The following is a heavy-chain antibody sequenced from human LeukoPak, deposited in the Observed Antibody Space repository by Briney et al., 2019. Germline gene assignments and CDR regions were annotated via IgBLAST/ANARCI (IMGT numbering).Heavy chain of an antibody. CDR2: MNPNSGNT. J-gene: IGHJ4*02. CDR3: ARTDSSGWYVWW. Sequence: EASVKVSCKASGYTFTSYDINWVRQATGQGLEWMGWMNPNSGNTGYAQKFQGRVTMTRNTSISTAYMELSSLRSEDTAVYYCARTDSSGWYVWWWGQGTLVTVSS. V-gene: IGHV1-8*01. CDR1: GYTFTSYD. D-gene: IGHD6-19*01.